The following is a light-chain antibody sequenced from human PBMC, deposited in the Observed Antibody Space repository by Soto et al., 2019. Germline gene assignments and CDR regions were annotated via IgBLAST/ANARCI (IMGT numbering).Light chain of an antibody. CDR3: QQSYMDPIT. Sequence: DIQMTQSPSSLSASVGDRVTITCRASQTISSWLAWYQQKPGKAPKLLIYKASTLKSGVPSRFSGSGGGTDFTLSISTVQPEDFATYFCQQSYMDPITFGQGTRLEIK. CDR2: KAS. V-gene: IGKV1-5*03. CDR1: QTISSW. J-gene: IGKJ5*01.